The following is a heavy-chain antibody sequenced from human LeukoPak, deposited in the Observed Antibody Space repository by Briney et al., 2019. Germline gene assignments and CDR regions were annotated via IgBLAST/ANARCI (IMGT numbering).Heavy chain of an antibody. CDR3: ARAKITSGSYCFDP. V-gene: IGHV4-59*08. CDR2: IYYSGST. J-gene: IGHJ5*02. Sequence: SETLSLTCTVSGGSISSYYWSWIRQPPGKGLEWIGYIYYSGSTDYNPSLKSRVTISVDTSKNQFSLKLSSVTAADTAVYYCARAKITSGSYCFDPWGQGTLVTVSS. D-gene: IGHD1-26*01. CDR1: GGSISSYY.